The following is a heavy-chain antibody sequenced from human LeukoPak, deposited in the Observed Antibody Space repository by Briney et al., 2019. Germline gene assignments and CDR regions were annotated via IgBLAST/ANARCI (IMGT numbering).Heavy chain of an antibody. V-gene: IGHV3-74*01. CDR3: ARAYHWYYYDSSGYPPFDY. D-gene: IGHD3-22*01. CDR1: GFTFSSYW. J-gene: IGHJ4*02. CDR2: INSDGSST. Sequence: GGSLRLSCAASGFTFSSYWMHWVRQAPGKGLVWVSRINSDGSSTSYADSVKGRFTISRDNAKNTLYLQMNSLRAEDTAVYYCARAYHWYYYDSSGYPPFDYWGQGTLVTVSS.